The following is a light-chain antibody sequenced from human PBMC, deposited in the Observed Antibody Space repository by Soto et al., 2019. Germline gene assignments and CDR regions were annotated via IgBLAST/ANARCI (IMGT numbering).Light chain of an antibody. CDR1: QSISTK. J-gene: IGKJ1*01. Sequence: IVMKQSPATLSVSPGGRATLSCRASQSISTKLAWYQQKPGQAPRLLIYGASSRATGIPDRFSGSGSGTDFTLTISRLEPEDFAVYYCQQYGSSLWTFAQGTMVDVK. CDR3: QQYGSSLWT. V-gene: IGKV3-20*01. CDR2: GAS.